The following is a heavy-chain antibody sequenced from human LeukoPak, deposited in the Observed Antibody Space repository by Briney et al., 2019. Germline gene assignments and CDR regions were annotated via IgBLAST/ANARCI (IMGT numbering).Heavy chain of an antibody. CDR3: ARVPGRTSN. D-gene: IGHD2-8*01. CDR2: IYSGGST. Sequence: GGSLRLSCAASGFTDSSNYMSWVRQAPGKGLEWVSGIYSGGSTYYADSVKGRITISRDNSKNTLYLQMNSLRAEDTAVYYCARVPGRTSNWGQEPWSPSPQ. J-gene: IGHJ4*01. CDR1: GFTDSSNY. V-gene: IGHV3-53*01.